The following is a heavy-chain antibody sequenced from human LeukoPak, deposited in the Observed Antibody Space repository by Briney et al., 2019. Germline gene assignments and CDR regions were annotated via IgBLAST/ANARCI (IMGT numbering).Heavy chain of an antibody. CDR2: INPNSGGT. D-gene: IGHD6-13*01. J-gene: IGHJ4*02. V-gene: IGHV1-2*02. Sequence: ASVKVSCKASGYTFNADYLHWVRQAPGQGLEWMGWINPNSGGTNYAQKFQGRVTMTRDTSISTAYMELSRLRSDDTAVYYCARDLRIAAAGTLFGYWGQGTLVTVSS. CDR1: GYTFNADY. CDR3: ARDLRIAAAGTLFGY.